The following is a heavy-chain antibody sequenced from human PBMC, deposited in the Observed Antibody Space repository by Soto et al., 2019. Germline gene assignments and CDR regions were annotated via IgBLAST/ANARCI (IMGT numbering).Heavy chain of an antibody. Sequence: SVKVSCKASGGTFSSYAISWVRQAPGQGLEWMGGIIPIFGTANYAQKFQGRVTITADESTSTAYMELSSLRSEDTAVYYCARDPLDTAMVSYYYYGMDVWGQGTTVTVSS. V-gene: IGHV1-69*13. CDR3: ARDPLDTAMVSYYYYGMDV. J-gene: IGHJ6*02. CDR2: IIPIFGTA. CDR1: GGTFSSYA. D-gene: IGHD5-18*01.